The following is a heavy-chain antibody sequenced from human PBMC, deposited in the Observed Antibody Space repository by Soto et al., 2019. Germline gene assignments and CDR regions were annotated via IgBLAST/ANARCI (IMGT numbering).Heavy chain of an antibody. V-gene: IGHV3-9*01. D-gene: IGHD6-19*01. J-gene: IGHJ4*02. Sequence: EVQLVESGGGLVQPGRSLRLSCAASGFTFDDYAMHWFRQAPGKGLEWVSGISWNSGSIGYADSVKGRFTISRDNAKNSLYLQMNSLRAEDTALYYCAKAPAVAGTEFDYWGQGTLVTVSS. CDR3: AKAPAVAGTEFDY. CDR1: GFTFDDYA. CDR2: ISWNSGSI.